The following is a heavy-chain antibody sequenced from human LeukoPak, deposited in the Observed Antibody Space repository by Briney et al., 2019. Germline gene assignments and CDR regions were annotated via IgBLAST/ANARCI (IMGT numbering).Heavy chain of an antibody. CDR1: GFTFSSYG. V-gene: IGHV3-30*03. Sequence: GGSLRLSCAASGFTFSSYGMHWVRQAPGKGLEWVAVISYDGSNKYYADSVKGRFTISRDNSKNTLYLQMNSLRAEDTAVYYCARFVDTAMVTGWFDPWGQGTLVTVSS. CDR2: ISYDGSNK. J-gene: IGHJ5*02. CDR3: ARFVDTAMVTGWFDP. D-gene: IGHD5-18*01.